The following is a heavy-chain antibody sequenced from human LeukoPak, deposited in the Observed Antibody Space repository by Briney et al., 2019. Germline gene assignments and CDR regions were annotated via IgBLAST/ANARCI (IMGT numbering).Heavy chain of an antibody. V-gene: IGHV4-59*01. D-gene: IGHD6-19*01. CDR3: ARGRQWLETDLNAFDI. CDR2: IYYTGST. Sequence: SETLSLTCTVSGGSISRDYWSWIRQPPGKGLEWIGYIYYTGSTNYNPSLKSRVTISVDTSKNQFSLKLSSVTAADTAVYYCARGRQWLETDLNAFDIWGQGTMVTVSS. CDR1: GGSISRDY. J-gene: IGHJ3*02.